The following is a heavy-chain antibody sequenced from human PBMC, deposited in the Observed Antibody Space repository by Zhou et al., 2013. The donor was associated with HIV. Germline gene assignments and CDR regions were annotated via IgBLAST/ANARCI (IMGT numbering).Heavy chain of an antibody. CDR3: AIGYDDFWSGSARDGDY. Sequence: QVQLVQSGAEVKKPGASVKVSCKASGYTFTSYYMHWVRQAPGQGLEWMGIINPSGGSTSYAQKFQGRVTMTRDTSTSTVYMELSSLRSEDTAVYYCAIGYDDFWSGSARDGDYWGQGNPGSPSPQ. V-gene: IGHV1-46*03. CDR2: INPSGGST. D-gene: IGHD3-3*01. J-gene: IGHJ4*02. CDR1: GYTFTSYY.